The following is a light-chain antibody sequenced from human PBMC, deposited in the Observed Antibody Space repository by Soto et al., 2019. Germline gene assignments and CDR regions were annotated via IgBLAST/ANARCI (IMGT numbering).Light chain of an antibody. J-gene: IGKJ1*01. V-gene: IGKV1-5*03. CDR2: KAS. CDR1: QSISSW. CDR3: QQYNSFPT. Sequence: MTQSPATLSASVGDRVTITCRASQSISSWLAWYQQKPGKPPKLLIYKASSLETGVPSRFSGSGSGTEFTLTISSLQPDDFATYYCQQYNSFPTFGQGTKVEIK.